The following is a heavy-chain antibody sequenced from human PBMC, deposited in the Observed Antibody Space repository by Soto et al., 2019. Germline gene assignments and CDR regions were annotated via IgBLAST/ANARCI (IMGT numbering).Heavy chain of an antibody. CDR2: ISSSSSTI. Sequence: PGGSLRLSCAASGFTFSSYSMNWVRQAPGKGLEWVSYISSSSSTIYYADSVKGRFTISRDNSKNTLYLQMNSLRAEDTAVYYCARNFKHSSSFVSGLDVWGQGTTVTVSS. CDR3: ARNFKHSSSFVSGLDV. V-gene: IGHV3-48*01. CDR1: GFTFSSYS. D-gene: IGHD6-13*01. J-gene: IGHJ6*02.